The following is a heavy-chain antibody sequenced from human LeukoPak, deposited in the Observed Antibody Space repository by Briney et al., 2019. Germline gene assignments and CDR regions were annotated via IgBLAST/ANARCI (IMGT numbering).Heavy chain of an antibody. D-gene: IGHD2-21*02. V-gene: IGHV3-30*18. CDR3: AKDMSGGDCPDY. CDR1: GFTFSSYG. J-gene: IGHJ4*02. Sequence: GGSLRLSCAASGFTFSSYGMHWVRQAPGKGLEWVALISYDGSDKDYAKSVKGRFTISRDNPKNTLYLQMNSLRAEDTAVYYCAKDMSGGDCPDYWGQGTLVTVSS. CDR2: ISYDGSDK.